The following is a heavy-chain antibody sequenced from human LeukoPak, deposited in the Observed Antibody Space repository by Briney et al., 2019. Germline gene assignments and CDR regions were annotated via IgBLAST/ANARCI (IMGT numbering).Heavy chain of an antibody. Sequence: GGSLRLSCAASGFTFSSYWMNWARQAPGKGLEWVASINHNGNVNYYVDSVRGRFTISRDNAKNSLYLQMSNLRAEDTAVYFCARGDGLDVWGQGATVTVSS. J-gene: IGHJ6*02. CDR2: INHNGNVN. V-gene: IGHV3-7*03. CDR1: GFTFSSYW. D-gene: IGHD3-16*01. CDR3: ARGDGLDV.